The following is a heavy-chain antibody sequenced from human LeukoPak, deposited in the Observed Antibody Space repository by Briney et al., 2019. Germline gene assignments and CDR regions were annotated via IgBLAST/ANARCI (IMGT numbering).Heavy chain of an antibody. D-gene: IGHD2-2*01. Sequence: SETLSLTCAVYGRSFSGYYWSWIRQPPGKGLEWIGEINHSGSTNYNPSLKSRVTISVDTSKNQFSLKLSSVTAADTAVYYCARGGLDIVVVPAAMRYYYYGMDVWGQGTTVTVSS. J-gene: IGHJ6*02. V-gene: IGHV4-34*01. CDR3: ARGGLDIVVVPAAMRYYYYGMDV. CDR1: GRSFSGYY. CDR2: INHSGST.